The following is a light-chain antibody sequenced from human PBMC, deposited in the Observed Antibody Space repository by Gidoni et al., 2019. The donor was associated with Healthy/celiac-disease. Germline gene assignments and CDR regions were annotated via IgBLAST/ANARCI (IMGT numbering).Light chain of an antibody. Sequence: QSALTQPASVSGSPGQSITISCTGTSSDVGGYNYASWYQQHPGKAPKLMIYEVSNRPPGVPDRFSGSKSGNTASLTISGLQAEDEADYYCSSYTSSSTPLVFGGGTKLTVL. CDR3: SSYTSSSTPLV. V-gene: IGLV2-14*01. J-gene: IGLJ3*02. CDR1: SSDVGGYNY. CDR2: EVS.